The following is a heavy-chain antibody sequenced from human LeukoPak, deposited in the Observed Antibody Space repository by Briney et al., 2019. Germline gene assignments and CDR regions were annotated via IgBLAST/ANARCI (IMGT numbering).Heavy chain of an antibody. D-gene: IGHD2-21*02. Sequence: GGSLRLSCAASGFTFSSYAMSWVRQAPGKGLQWVSVISASGGSTYYADSVKGRFTISRDNSKNTMYLQMNSLRAEDTSVYFCARVHSVGVAAANVGYFDYWGQGTLVTVSS. CDR3: ARVHSVGVAAANVGYFDY. V-gene: IGHV3-23*01. J-gene: IGHJ4*02. CDR1: GFTFSSYA. CDR2: ISASGGST.